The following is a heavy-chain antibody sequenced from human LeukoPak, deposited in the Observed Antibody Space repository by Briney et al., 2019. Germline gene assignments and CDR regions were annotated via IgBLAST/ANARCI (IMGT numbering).Heavy chain of an antibody. J-gene: IGHJ4*02. Sequence: PGGSLRLSCAASGFTFSYYDMSWVRQTPGKGLEWVSSISGRGDVTYYADSLKGRFTISRDNSKNTLYLQMNGPRAEDTALYYCARFHDFWRWGQGTLVTVSS. CDR1: GFTFSYYD. V-gene: IGHV3-23*01. CDR2: ISGRGDVT. CDR3: ARFHDFWR. D-gene: IGHD3-3*01.